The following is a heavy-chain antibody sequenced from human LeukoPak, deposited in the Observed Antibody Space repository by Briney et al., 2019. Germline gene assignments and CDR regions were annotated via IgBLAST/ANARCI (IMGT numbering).Heavy chain of an antibody. Sequence: ASVKVSCKASGYTFTSYDINWVRRATGQGLEWMGWMNPNSGNTGYAQKFQGRVTMTRNTSISTAYMELSSLRSEDTAVYYCARGLGPAAAADYWGQGTLVTVSS. CDR2: MNPNSGNT. D-gene: IGHD6-13*01. J-gene: IGHJ4*02. CDR3: ARGLGPAAAADY. CDR1: GYTFTSYD. V-gene: IGHV1-8*01.